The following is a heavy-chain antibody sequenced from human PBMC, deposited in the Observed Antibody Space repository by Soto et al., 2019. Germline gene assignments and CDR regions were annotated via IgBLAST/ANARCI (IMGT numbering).Heavy chain of an antibody. CDR1: GYRFTNYW. Sequence: PGESLKISFKGSGYRFTNYWIGWVRQMPGKGLEWMGIIYPSDSDTRYSPSFQGQVTSSSDKSISTADLQWSSRKASDTAMSYCALHPFSSSSACLYYNSMDVWVHRSTAAVST. J-gene: IGHJ6*01. CDR3: ALHPFSSSSACLYYNSMDV. CDR2: IYPSDSDT. V-gene: IGHV5-51*01. D-gene: IGHD6-6*01.